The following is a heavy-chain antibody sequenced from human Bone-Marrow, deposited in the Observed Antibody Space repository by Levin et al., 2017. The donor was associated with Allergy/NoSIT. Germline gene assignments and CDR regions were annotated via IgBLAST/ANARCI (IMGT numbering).Heavy chain of an antibody. CDR1: GFTFSSYD. J-gene: IGHJ4*02. Sequence: GSVKVSCAASGFTFSSYDMHWVRQATGRGLEWVSAIGTAADSYYSGSVKGRFTVSRDNAKNSFYLQMNSLRAGDTAVYYCARVALPRYCTSTSCSDSGYYFDYWGQGTLVTVSS. D-gene: IGHD2-2*01. V-gene: IGHV3-13*04. CDR3: ARVALPRYCTSTSCSDSGYYFDY. CDR2: IGTAADS.